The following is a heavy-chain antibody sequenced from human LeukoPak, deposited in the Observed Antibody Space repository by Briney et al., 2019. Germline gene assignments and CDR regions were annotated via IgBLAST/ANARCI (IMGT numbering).Heavy chain of an antibody. CDR1: GFTFSSYS. Sequence: SGGSLRLSCAASGFTFSSYSMNWVRQAPGKGLDWVSSISSSSSYIYYADSVRGRFTISRDNAKNSLYLQMNSLRAEDTAVYYCALDCSGGSCYVAYWGQGTLVTVSS. V-gene: IGHV3-21*01. CDR2: ISSSSSYI. J-gene: IGHJ4*02. D-gene: IGHD2-15*01. CDR3: ALDCSGGSCYVAY.